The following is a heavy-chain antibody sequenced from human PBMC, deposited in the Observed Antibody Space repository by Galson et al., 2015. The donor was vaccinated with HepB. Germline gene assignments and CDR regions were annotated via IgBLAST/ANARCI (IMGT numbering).Heavy chain of an antibody. CDR3: ARATLTTGFDS. CDR1: GGSITSNNW. D-gene: IGHD4-17*01. CDR2: IHHTGST. Sequence: SETLSLTCAVSGGSITSNNWWSWVRQPTGKRLERIGEIHHTGSTNYNPSLQSRVTISTDKSKNQFSLKVNPVTAADTSVYYCARATLTTGFDSWGQGTLVTVSS. J-gene: IGHJ4*02. V-gene: IGHV4-4*02.